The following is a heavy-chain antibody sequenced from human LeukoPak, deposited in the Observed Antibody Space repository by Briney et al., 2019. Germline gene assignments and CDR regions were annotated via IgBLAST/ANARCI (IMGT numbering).Heavy chain of an antibody. CDR3: ARLSAYYYGSYFYYYMDV. J-gene: IGHJ6*03. D-gene: IGHD3-10*01. CDR1: GFSFSSYW. CDR2: IRQDESER. Sequence: QPGGSLRLSCEGSGFSFSSYWMTWVRQLPGKGPEWVANIRQDESERYFADSVKGRFTISRDNAKNSVHLHMSSLRAEDTALYYCARLSAYYYGSYFYYYMDVWGKGTTVTVSS. V-gene: IGHV3-7*01.